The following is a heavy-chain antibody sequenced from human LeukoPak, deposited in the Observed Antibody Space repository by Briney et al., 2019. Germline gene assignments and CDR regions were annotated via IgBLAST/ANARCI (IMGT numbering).Heavy chain of an antibody. D-gene: IGHD2-2*01. V-gene: IGHV3-21*01. Sequence: GGSLRLSCAASGFTFSSYTMNWVRQAPGKGLEWVSSISSSSSYIFYADSVKGRFTISRDNAKSSLFLQMNSLRAEDTAIYYCARVRTYSNSYYDFDPWGQGTLVTVSS. CDR1: GFTFSSYT. J-gene: IGHJ5*02. CDR3: ARVRTYSNSYYDFDP. CDR2: ISSSSSYI.